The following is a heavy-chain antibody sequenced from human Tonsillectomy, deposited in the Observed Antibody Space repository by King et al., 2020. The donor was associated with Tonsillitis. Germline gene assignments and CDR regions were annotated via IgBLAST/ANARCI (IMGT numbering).Heavy chain of an antibody. CDR2: ISSNSRYK. Sequence: QLVQSGGGLVKPGGSLRLSCAASGFIFSSYSMNWVRQAPGKGLEWVSSISSNSRYKYYADSVKGRFTISRDNAKNSLCLQMNSLRAEDTAVYYCARGGFSGYNTHYWGQGTLITVSS. V-gene: IGHV3-21*01. CDR3: ARGGFSGYNTHY. CDR1: GFIFSSYS. D-gene: IGHD5-12*01. J-gene: IGHJ4*02.